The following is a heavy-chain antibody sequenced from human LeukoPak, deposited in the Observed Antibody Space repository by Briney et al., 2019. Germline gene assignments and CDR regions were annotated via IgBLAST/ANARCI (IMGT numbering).Heavy chain of an antibody. J-gene: IGHJ6*03. V-gene: IGHV2-70*11. CDR3: ARIARDYYDSSGPGPYYYYYMDV. CDR2: IDWDDDK. D-gene: IGHD3-22*01. CDR1: GFSLSTSGMC. Sequence: SGPTLVNPTQTLTLTCTFSGFSLSTSGMCVSWIRQPPGKALEWLARIDWDDDKYYSTSLKTRLTISKDTSKTQVVLTMTNMDPVDTATYYCARIARDYYDSSGPGPYYYYYMDVWGKGTTVTVSS.